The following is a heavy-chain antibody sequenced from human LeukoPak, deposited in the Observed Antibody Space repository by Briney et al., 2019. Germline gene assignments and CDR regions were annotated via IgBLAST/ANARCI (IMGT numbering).Heavy chain of an antibody. V-gene: IGHV4-59*12. CDR3: ARGGNWNDGFNI. CDR1: GGSISSYY. D-gene: IGHD1-1*01. J-gene: IGHJ3*02. CDR2: IYYSGST. Sequence: SETLSLTGTVSGGSISSYYWSWIRQPPGKGLEWIGYIYYSGSTNYNPSLKSRVTISVDRSRDHFSLELISVTAADTAVYYCARGGNWNDGFNIWGQGTSVTVSS.